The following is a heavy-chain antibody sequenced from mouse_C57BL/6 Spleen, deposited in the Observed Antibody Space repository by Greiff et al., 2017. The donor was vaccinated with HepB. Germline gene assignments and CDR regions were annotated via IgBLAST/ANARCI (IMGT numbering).Heavy chain of an antibody. J-gene: IGHJ2*01. Sequence: EVKLMESGGGLVKPGGSLKLSCAASGFTFSSYAMSWVRQTPEKRLEWVATISDGGSYTYYPDNVKGRFTISRDNAKNNLYLQMSHLKSEDTAMYYCARDGKGLDYWGQGTTLTVSS. CDR1: GFTFSSYA. D-gene: IGHD2-1*01. V-gene: IGHV5-4*01. CDR2: ISDGGSYT. CDR3: ARDGKGLDY.